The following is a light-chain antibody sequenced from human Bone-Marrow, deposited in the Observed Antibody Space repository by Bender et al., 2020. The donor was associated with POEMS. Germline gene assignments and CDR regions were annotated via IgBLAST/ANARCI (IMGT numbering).Light chain of an antibody. Sequence: QSALTQPASVSGSPGQSITISCTGTSSDVGNYNLVSWYQQHPGKAPKLIIYEVTKRPSGVSNRFSGSKSGNTASPTISGLQAEDEADYHCCSYAGSNTLVFGGGTKLTVL. CDR2: EVT. CDR3: CSYAGSNTLV. J-gene: IGLJ2*01. V-gene: IGLV2-23*02. CDR1: SSDVGNYNL.